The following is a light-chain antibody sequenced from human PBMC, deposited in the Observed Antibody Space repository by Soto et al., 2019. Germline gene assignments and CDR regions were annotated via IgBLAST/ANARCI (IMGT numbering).Light chain of an antibody. CDR3: QQYDSSPRT. Sequence: ETVLTQSPGTLSLSPGERATLSCWASQSVVSGYLAWYQQTPGQAPRLLIYGASSRATGIPDRFSGSGSGTDFTLTINRLEPEDFAVYYCQQYDSSPRTFGQGTKVDIK. V-gene: IGKV3-20*01. CDR1: QSVVSGY. J-gene: IGKJ1*01. CDR2: GAS.